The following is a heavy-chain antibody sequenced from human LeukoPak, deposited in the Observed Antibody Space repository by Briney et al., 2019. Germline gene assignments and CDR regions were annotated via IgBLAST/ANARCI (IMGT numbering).Heavy chain of an antibody. V-gene: IGHV4-30-2*01. CDR2: IYHSGST. D-gene: IGHD4-17*01. Sequence: PSQTLSLTCTVSGGSISSGGYYWSWIRQPPGKGLEWIGYIYHSGSTYYNPSPKSRVTISVDRSKNQFSLKLSSVTAADTAVYYCARDPVTNYGLDYWGQGTLVTVSS. J-gene: IGHJ4*02. CDR1: GGSISSGGYY. CDR3: ARDPVTNYGLDY.